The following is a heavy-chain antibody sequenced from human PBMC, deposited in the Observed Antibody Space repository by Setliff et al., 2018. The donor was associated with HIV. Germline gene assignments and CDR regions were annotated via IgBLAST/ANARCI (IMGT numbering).Heavy chain of an antibody. V-gene: IGHV1-2*02. CDR3: ARNFGLSPSGKYYYYYGMDI. CDR2: VNPNSGDA. J-gene: IGHJ6*02. CDR1: GYTFTGHY. D-gene: IGHD3-10*01. Sequence: ASVKVSCKASGYTFTGHYLHWVRQAPGQGLEWLGWVNPNSGDAIYAQNFQGQATMTRDTSINAAYMELRGLRSDDTAVYYCARNFGLSPSGKYYYYYGMDIWGQGTTVTVSS.